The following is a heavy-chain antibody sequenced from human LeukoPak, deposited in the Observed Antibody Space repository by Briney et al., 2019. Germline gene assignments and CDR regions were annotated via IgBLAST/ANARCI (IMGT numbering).Heavy chain of an antibody. J-gene: IGHJ6*02. Sequence: GRSLRLSCAASGFTFSSYAMSWVRQAPGEGLEWVSAISGSGGSTYYADSVKGRFTISRGNSKNTLYLQMNSLRAEDTAVYYCAKDLYDILTGYLSDYYYYGMDVWGQGTTVTVSS. D-gene: IGHD3-9*01. CDR1: GFTFSSYA. CDR2: ISGSGGST. CDR3: AKDLYDILTGYLSDYYYYGMDV. V-gene: IGHV3-23*01.